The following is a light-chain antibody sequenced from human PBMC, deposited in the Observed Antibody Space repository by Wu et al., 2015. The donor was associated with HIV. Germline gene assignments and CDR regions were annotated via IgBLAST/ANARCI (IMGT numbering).Light chain of an antibody. CDR2: GAS. CDR3: QHYGTSLYT. Sequence: IVMTQSPATLSVSPGERATLSCRASQSVTNNLAWYQLKAGQAPRLLIYGASTRATGIPDRFSGSGSGTDFTLTISRLEPEDFVVYYCQHYGTSLYTFGQGTKLEIK. V-gene: IGKV3-15*01. CDR1: QSVTNN. J-gene: IGKJ2*01.